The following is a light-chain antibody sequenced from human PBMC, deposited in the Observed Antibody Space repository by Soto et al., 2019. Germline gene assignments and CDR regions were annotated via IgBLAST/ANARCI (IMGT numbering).Light chain of an antibody. Sequence: DIEMTQSPSSLSASVGDRVTITCQASQAISKYLNWYQQKPGKAPKLLIYDASNLETGVPSRFSGSGSGTHFTFTVTSLQPEDIATYYCQHFNSIPYSFGQGTKLEIK. J-gene: IGKJ2*01. CDR2: DAS. V-gene: IGKV1-33*01. CDR1: QAISKY. CDR3: QHFNSIPYS.